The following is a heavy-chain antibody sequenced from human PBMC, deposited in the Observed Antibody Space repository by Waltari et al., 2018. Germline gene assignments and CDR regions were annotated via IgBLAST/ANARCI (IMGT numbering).Heavy chain of an antibody. CDR2: IKSKTEGGTT. Sequence: EVQLVESGGGLVKPGGSLRLSCAASGFSFSNAWMNWVRQAPGKGGEWVGRIKSKTEGGTTDYAAPVKGRFTISRDDSQNTLYLQMNSLKTEDTAVYYCVTFSVAVAGTIAWGQGSLVTVSS. J-gene: IGHJ5*02. D-gene: IGHD6-19*01. CDR1: GFSFSNAW. CDR3: VTFSVAVAGTIA. V-gene: IGHV3-15*01.